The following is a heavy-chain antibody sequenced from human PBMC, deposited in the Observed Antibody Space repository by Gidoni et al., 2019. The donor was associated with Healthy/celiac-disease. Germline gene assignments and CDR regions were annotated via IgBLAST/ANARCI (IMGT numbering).Heavy chain of an antibody. D-gene: IGHD1-1*01. V-gene: IGHV5-10-1*03. J-gene: IGHJ4*02. CDR3: VRGWNFDY. Sequence: EVQLVQSGAVVKKPGASLRISCKGSGYSFTSYWISWVRQMHGKGLEWMGRIDPSDAYTNYSPSFQGHVTISADKYISTAYLQWSSLKASDTARYYGVRGWNFDYWGQGTLVTVSS. CDR1: GYSFTSYW. CDR2: IDPSDAYT.